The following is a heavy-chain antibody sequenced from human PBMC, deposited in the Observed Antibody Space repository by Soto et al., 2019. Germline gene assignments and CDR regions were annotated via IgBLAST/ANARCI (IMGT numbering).Heavy chain of an antibody. D-gene: IGHD3-9*01. CDR3: ATISILFYSYLTY. V-gene: IGHV4-34*01. J-gene: IGHJ4*02. CDR2: INHSGST. Sequence: QVQPKQWGAGLLKPSETLSLTCAVYNGSLSGYYWSWIRQAPGKGLEWIGEINHSGSTHYNPSLKSRVSISADTSKMQFSLTLTSVTAAAAAVDYCATISILFYSYLTYWGQGTLVTVSS. CDR1: NGSLSGYY.